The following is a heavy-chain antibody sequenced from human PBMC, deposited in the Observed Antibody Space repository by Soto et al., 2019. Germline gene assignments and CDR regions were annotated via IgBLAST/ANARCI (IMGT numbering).Heavy chain of an antibody. CDR1: GVTVSSNY. CDR3: ARHGYNCRGGYFDY. CDR2: IYSGGST. V-gene: IGHV3-66*04. Sequence: EVQLVESGGGLVQPGGSLRLSCAASGVTVSSNYMSWVRQAPGKGLEWVSVIYSGGSTYYADSVKGRFTISRDNSKNTLYLQMNRLRAEDTAVYYCARHGYNCRGGYFDYWGQGTLVTVSS. D-gene: IGHD1-1*01. J-gene: IGHJ4*02.